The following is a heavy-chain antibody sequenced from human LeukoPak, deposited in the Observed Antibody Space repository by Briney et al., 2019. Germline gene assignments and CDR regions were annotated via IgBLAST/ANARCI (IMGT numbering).Heavy chain of an antibody. J-gene: IGHJ4*01. D-gene: IGHD2-8*02. V-gene: IGHV3-69-1*01. CDR2: LSSGRSP. CDR1: GFAISTYA. Sequence: GGSLRLSCAASGFAISTYAMAWVRQAPGKGLEWISSLSSGRSPSYSDTLEGRLTMSSDNARNTLYLQMDNLRGEDTAMYYCARQLGYCAAGTCYFDSWGHGTQVTVSS. CDR3: ARQLGYCAAGTCYFDS.